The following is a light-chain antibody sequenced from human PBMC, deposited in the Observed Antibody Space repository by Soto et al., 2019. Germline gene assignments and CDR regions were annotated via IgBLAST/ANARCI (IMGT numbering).Light chain of an antibody. V-gene: IGKV3-11*01. Sequence: EIVFTQFPTTPSLSPGERAPLFCRASQSVSSYLAWYQRKPGQAPRLLIYDASNRATGIPARFSGGGSGTDFTLTIDSLDPEDFAVYYCQQRSNWPLTFGGGTKVDI. CDR1: QSVSSY. J-gene: IGKJ4*01. CDR2: DAS. CDR3: QQRSNWPLT.